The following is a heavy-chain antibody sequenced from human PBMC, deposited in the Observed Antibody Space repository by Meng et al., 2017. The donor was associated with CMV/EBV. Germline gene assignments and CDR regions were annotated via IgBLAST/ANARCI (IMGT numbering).Heavy chain of an antibody. J-gene: IGHJ4*02. CDR3: ARGVGESLGWEMGY. V-gene: IGHV3-74*01. D-gene: IGHD1-26*01. Sequence: EWRGGGAEGGVVQAGGSLRLSCAGSGFTLNRYWMHWVRQVTGKGLGWVSRINEDGSITSYVDSVKGRFTISKDNSKNTLYLQMNSLRVDDTAVYYCARGVGESLGWEMGYWGQGTLVTVSS. CDR1: GFTLNRYW. CDR2: INEDGSIT.